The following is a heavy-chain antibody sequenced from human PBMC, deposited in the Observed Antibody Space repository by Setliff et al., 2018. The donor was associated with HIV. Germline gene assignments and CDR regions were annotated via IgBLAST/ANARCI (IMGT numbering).Heavy chain of an antibody. CDR2: INHRGRT. CDR1: GGSLSGYY. CDR3: ARGFSGHYSFTGYMDV. Sequence: SETLSLTCAVYGGSLSGYYWSWIRQAPGKGLEWIGEINHRGRTKYNPSLKSRVTISVDTSKKQFSLKLSSVTAADTAVYYCARGFSGHYSFTGYMDVWGKGTTVTVS. J-gene: IGHJ6*03. V-gene: IGHV4-34*01. D-gene: IGHD3-22*01.